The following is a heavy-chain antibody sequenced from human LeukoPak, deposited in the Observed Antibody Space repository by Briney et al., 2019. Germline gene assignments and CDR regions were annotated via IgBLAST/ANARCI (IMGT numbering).Heavy chain of an antibody. CDR2: YIPICGTA. V-gene: IGHV1-69*06. CDR3: ASPGVVTADTFFDY. Sequence: SSVPVSCKASGGTFSSYALSWVRQAPGQGLAWMGGYIPICGTANYAQTFQGRVTITADKSTSTAYMELSSLRAEDTAVYYCASPGVVTADTFFDYWGQGTLVTVSS. CDR1: GGTFSSYA. J-gene: IGHJ4*02. D-gene: IGHD2-21*02.